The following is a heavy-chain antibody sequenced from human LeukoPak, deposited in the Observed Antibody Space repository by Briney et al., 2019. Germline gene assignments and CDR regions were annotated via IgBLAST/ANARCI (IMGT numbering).Heavy chain of an antibody. D-gene: IGHD3-10*01. J-gene: IGHJ6*03. CDR1: GYTFTSYD. Sequence: ASVKVSCKASGYTFTSYDISWVRQAPGQGLEWMGWISAYNGNTNYAQKLQGRVTMTTDTSTSTAYMELRSLRSDDTAVYYCARDLYGSGSYYKRYYYYYYMDVWGKGTTVTVSS. CDR3: ARDLYGSGSYYKRYYYYYYMDV. V-gene: IGHV1-18*01. CDR2: ISAYNGNT.